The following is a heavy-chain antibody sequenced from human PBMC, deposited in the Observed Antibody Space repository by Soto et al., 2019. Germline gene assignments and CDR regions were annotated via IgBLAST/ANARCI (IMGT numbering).Heavy chain of an antibody. Sequence: QVQLVQSGAEVKKTGSSVKVSCKASGGTCSKSGISWVRQAPGQGLECMGVIMPTSGRPDYAQKFQGRVIITADESTRTAYMELSGLTSEDTAVYYFARTTITGTSPPRGFFDLWGRGTLVTVSS. D-gene: IGHD1-7*01. J-gene: IGHJ2*01. CDR2: IMPTSGRP. CDR3: ARTTITGTSPPRGFFDL. CDR1: GGTCSKSG. V-gene: IGHV1-69*01.